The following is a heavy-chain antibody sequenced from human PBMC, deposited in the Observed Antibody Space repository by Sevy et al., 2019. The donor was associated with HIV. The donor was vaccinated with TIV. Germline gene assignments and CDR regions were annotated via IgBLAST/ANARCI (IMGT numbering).Heavy chain of an antibody. V-gene: IGHV1-24*01. J-gene: IGHJ4*02. D-gene: IGHD3-22*01. CDR3: ATTKDYYESSGCPFDY. Sequence: ASVKFSCKVSGYTLNQLSMHWVRQAPGKGLEWMGSFDPEDGERFYAQKFQGRVTMTEDTSTDTAYMELSSLRSEDTAVYYCATTKDYYESSGCPFDYWGQRTLVTVSS. CDR2: FDPEDGER. CDR1: GYTLNQLS.